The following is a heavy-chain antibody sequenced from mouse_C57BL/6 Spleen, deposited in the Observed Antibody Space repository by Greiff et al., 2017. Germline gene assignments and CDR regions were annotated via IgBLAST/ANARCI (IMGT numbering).Heavy chain of an antibody. V-gene: IGHV1-52*01. D-gene: IGHD1-1*01. CDR1: GYTFTSYW. J-gene: IGHJ2*01. Sequence: VQLQQPGAELVRPGSSVKLSCKASGYTFTSYWMHWVKQRPIQGLEWIGNIDPSDSETHYNQKFKDKATLTVDKYSSTAYMQLSSLTSEDSAVYYGARFGDYYGSSYDYWGQGTTLTVSS. CDR3: ARFGDYYGSSYDY. CDR2: IDPSDSET.